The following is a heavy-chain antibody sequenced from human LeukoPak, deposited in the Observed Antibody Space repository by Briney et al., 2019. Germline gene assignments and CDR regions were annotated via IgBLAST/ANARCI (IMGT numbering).Heavy chain of an antibody. V-gene: IGHV1-69*13. Sequence: ASVKVSWKVSGGTFSSYAISWVRQAPGQGLEWMGGIIPIFDTANYAQKFQDRVKITADESSSTAYMELISLRSEDTAVYYCARELTTGNGYAWGQGTLVTVSS. CDR1: GGTFSSYA. CDR3: ARELTTGNGYA. CDR2: IIPIFDTA. D-gene: IGHD5-12*01. J-gene: IGHJ4*02.